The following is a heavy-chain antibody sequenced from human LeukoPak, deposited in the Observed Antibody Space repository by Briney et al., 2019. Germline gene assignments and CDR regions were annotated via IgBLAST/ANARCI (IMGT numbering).Heavy chain of an antibody. J-gene: IGHJ3*01. Sequence: SETLSLTCAVYGGSFSGYYWSWIRQPPGKGLEWIGEINHSGSTNYNPSLKSRVTISVDTSKNQFSLKLSSVTAADTAVYYCARGRLRGYSSDWNFGGRAFDVWGQGTVVTVSS. D-gene: IGHD6-19*01. CDR1: GGSFSGYY. CDR3: ARGRLRGYSSDWNFGGRAFDV. V-gene: IGHV4-34*01. CDR2: INHSGST.